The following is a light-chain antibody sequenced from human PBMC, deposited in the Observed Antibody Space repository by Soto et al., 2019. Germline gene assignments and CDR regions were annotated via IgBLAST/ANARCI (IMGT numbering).Light chain of an antibody. CDR1: SRDIGGYDF. V-gene: IGLV2-8*01. J-gene: IGLJ2*01. CDR3: RSYGGSNNLL. CDR2: DVF. Sequence: QAALTQPPSAYGSPGQSVTISCTGTSRDIGGYDFVSWYQQHPGKAPKLMIYDVFKRPSGVPDRFSGSKSGNTASLTVSGLQADDEADYYCRSYGGSNNLLFGGGTKLTVL.